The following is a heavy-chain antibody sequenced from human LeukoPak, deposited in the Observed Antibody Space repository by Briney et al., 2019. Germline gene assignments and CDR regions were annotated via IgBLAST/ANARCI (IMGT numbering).Heavy chain of an antibody. V-gene: IGHV3-21*01. CDR1: GFSFSTYG. J-gene: IGHJ4*02. CDR3: ARAPGYRSFLDY. CDR2: ISSSGTNI. Sequence: GGSLRLSCAASGFSFSTYGMNWVRQAPGKGLEWVSSISSSGTNIYYADSVKGRFSISRDNAKNSLYLQMNSLRAEDAAVYYCARAPGYRSFLDYWGQGTLVTVSS. D-gene: IGHD6-13*01.